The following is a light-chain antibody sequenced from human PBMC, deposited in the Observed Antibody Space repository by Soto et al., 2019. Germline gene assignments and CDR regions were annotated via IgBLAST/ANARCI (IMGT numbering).Light chain of an antibody. Sequence: QSVLSQSPSASGTPGQRVTISCSGTSSDVGGYDYVSWYQQHPGKAPKLMIYEVSKRPSGVPDRFSGSKSGNTASLTVSGLQAEDEADYYCSSYAGSNNWVFGGGTKLTVL. J-gene: IGLJ3*02. V-gene: IGLV2-8*01. CDR2: EVS. CDR3: SSYAGSNNWV. CDR1: SSDVGGYDY.